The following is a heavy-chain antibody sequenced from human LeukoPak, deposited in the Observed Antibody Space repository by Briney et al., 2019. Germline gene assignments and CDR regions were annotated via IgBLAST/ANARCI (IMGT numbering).Heavy chain of an antibody. CDR3: AREGGPYRPLDY. CDR2: INLQGST. Sequence: SETLSLTCAVSGGSISSSHWWSWVRPPPGKGLEWIGEINLQGSTNYNPSLMRRVSISVYTSANHVSLQLTSVTAADTAVYYCAREGGPYRPLDYSGQGTLVTVSS. CDR1: GGSISSSHW. V-gene: IGHV4-4*02. J-gene: IGHJ4*02.